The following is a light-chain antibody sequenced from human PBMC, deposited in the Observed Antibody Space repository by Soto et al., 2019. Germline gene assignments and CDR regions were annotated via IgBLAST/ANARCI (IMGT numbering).Light chain of an antibody. V-gene: IGLV1-40*01. CDR1: SSNIGAGYN. CDR2: GNS. CDR3: QSYDSSLSGWV. J-gene: IGLJ3*02. Sequence: VLTQPPSVSGAPGQRVTISCTGSSSNIGAGYNVHWYQQLPGTAPKLLIYGNSNRPSGVPDRFSGSKSGTSASLAITGLQAEDDADYYCQSYDSSLSGWVFGGGTKLTVL.